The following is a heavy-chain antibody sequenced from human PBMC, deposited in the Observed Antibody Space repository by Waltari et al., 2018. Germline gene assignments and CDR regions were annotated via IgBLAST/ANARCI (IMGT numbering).Heavy chain of an antibody. Sequence: QITLKESGPTLVKPTQTLTLTCTFSGFSHSTSGVGVGWIRQPPRKALEWLALIYWNDDKRYSPSLKSRLTITKDTSKNQVVLTMTNMDPVDTATYYCAHSYHYDYIWGSYRPYYFDYWGQGTLVTVSS. J-gene: IGHJ4*02. D-gene: IGHD3-16*02. CDR2: IYWNDDK. CDR3: AHSYHYDYIWGSYRPYYFDY. V-gene: IGHV2-5*01. CDR1: GFSHSTSGVG.